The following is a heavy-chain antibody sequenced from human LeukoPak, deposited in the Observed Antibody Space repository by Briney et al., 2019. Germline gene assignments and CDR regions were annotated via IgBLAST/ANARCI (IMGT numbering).Heavy chain of an antibody. J-gene: IGHJ4*02. CDR2: IHNSGRT. CDR1: GGSVSSYY. V-gene: IGHV4-59*08. CDR3: ARHGTISSESYFDY. Sequence: SPSETLSLTCSVSGGSVSSYYWSWIRQSPGKGLERIGYIHNSGRTNYNPSLKSRVTGFVDTSKNQVSLRLSSVTAADTAVYYCARHGTISSESYFDYWGQGALVTVSS. D-gene: IGHD1-14*01.